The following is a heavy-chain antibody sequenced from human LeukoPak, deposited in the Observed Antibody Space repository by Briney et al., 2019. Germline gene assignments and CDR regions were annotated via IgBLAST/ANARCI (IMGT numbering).Heavy chain of an antibody. Sequence: GGSLRLSCAASGFTFSNYGMTWVRQAPGKGLEWVSAISGSGGSTYYADSVKGRFTISRDNSKNTLYLQMNSLRAEDTAVYYCAKGPLRITMTAADYWGQGTLVTVSS. CDR3: AKGPLRITMTAADY. CDR1: GFTFSNYG. CDR2: ISGSGGST. V-gene: IGHV3-23*01. D-gene: IGHD3-22*01. J-gene: IGHJ4*02.